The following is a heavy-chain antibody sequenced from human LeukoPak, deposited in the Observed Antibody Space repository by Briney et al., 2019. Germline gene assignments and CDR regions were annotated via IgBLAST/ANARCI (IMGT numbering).Heavy chain of an antibody. CDR1: GFTFSSYG. Sequence: GGSLRLSCAASGFTFSSYGMHRVRQAPGKGLEWVAFIRYDGSNKYYADSVKGRFTISRDNSKNTLYLQMNSLRAEDTAVYYCAKDPNGDYVGAFDMWGQGAMVTVSS. V-gene: IGHV3-30*02. CDR3: AKDPNGDYVGAFDM. CDR2: IRYDGSNK. J-gene: IGHJ3*02. D-gene: IGHD4-17*01.